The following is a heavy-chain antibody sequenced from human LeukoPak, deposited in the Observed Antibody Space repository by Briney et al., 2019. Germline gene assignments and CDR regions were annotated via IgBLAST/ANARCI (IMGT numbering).Heavy chain of an antibody. J-gene: IGHJ3*02. CDR1: GYSFTSYW. D-gene: IGHD1-1*01. Sequence: RLGESLKISCKGSGYSFTSYWIGWVRQMPGKGLEWMGIIYPGDSDTRYSPSFQGQVTISADKSISTACLQWSSLKASDAAMYYCARQRQLERLGAFDIWGQGTMVTVSS. CDR2: IYPGDSDT. CDR3: ARQRQLERLGAFDI. V-gene: IGHV5-51*01.